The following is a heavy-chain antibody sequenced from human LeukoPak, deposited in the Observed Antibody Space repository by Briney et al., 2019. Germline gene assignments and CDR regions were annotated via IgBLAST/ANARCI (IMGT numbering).Heavy chain of an antibody. CDR3: ARGDIVVVPTHYYYYMDV. V-gene: IGHV1-46*01. Sequence: ASVKVSCKASGYTFTSYYMHWVRQAPGQGLEWMGIINPSGGSTSYAQKFQGRVTMTRDTSTSTVYMELSSLRSEDTAVYYCARGDIVVVPTHYYYYMDVWGKGTTVTVPS. D-gene: IGHD2-2*01. J-gene: IGHJ6*03. CDR1: GYTFTSYY. CDR2: INPSGGST.